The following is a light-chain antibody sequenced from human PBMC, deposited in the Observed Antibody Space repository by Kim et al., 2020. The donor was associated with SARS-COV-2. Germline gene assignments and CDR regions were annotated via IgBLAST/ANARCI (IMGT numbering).Light chain of an antibody. V-gene: IGKV3-15*01. CDR3: QQYNNWPLYT. CDR1: QSVSRN. Sequence: VSPGERATLSCRASQSVSRNLAWYQQKPGQAPRLLMYGASTRATGIPARFSGSGSGTEFTLTITSLQSEDFAVYYCQQYNNWPLYTFGQGTKLEIK. J-gene: IGKJ2*01. CDR2: GAS.